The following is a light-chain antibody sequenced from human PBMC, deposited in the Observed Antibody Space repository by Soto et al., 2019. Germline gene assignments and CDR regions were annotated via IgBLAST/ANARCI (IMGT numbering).Light chain of an antibody. CDR2: GAS. V-gene: IGKV3-20*01. CDR1: QSVSSSY. J-gene: IGKJ1*01. Sequence: EIVLTQSPGTLSLSPGERATLSCRASQSVSSSYLAWYQQKPGQAPRLLIYGASSRATVIPDRFSGSGSGTDFTLTISRLEPEDFAVYYCQQYGSSRTLGQGTKVEIK. CDR3: QQYGSSRT.